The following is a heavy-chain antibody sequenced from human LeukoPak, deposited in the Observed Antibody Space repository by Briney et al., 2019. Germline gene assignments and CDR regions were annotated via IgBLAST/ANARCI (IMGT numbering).Heavy chain of an antibody. Sequence: GSLKLSFAASGFTFSSYSMNWVRQAPGKGLEWVSYISSSSSTIYYADSVKGRFTISRDNAKNSLYLQMNSLRAEDTAVYYCARGQGYYDSSGYSYWGQGTLVTVSS. CDR1: GFTFSSYS. CDR2: ISSSSSTI. CDR3: ARGQGYYDSSGYSY. J-gene: IGHJ4*02. D-gene: IGHD3-22*01. V-gene: IGHV3-48*01.